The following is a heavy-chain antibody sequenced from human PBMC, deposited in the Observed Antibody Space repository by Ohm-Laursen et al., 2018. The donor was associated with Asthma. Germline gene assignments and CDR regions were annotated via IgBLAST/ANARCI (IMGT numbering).Heavy chain of an antibody. D-gene: IGHD1-1*01. CDR3: AREFVTTGTFLYGMDV. J-gene: IGHJ6*02. V-gene: IGHV3-11*04. Sequence: SLRLSCAASGFTFSDYYMSWIRQAPGKGLGWVSYISSSSSTIYYTDSVKGRFTISRDNAKNSLYLQMNSLRAEDTAVYYCAREFVTTGTFLYGMDVWGQGTTVTVSS. CDR1: GFTFSDYY. CDR2: ISSSSSTI.